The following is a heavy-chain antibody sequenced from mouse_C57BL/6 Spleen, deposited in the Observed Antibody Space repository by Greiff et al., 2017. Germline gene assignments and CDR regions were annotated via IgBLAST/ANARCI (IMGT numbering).Heavy chain of an antibody. CDR2: IDPSDSET. CDR3: ARSEVRSYAMDY. CDR1: GYTFTSYW. D-gene: IGHD1-1*01. J-gene: IGHJ4*01. V-gene: IGHV1-52*01. Sequence: VQLQQPGAELVRPGSSVKLSCKASGYTFTSYWMHWVKQRPIHGLEWIGNIDPSDSETHYNQKFKDKATLTVDKSSSTAYMQLSSLTSEDSAVYYCARSEVRSYAMDYWGQGTSVTVSS.